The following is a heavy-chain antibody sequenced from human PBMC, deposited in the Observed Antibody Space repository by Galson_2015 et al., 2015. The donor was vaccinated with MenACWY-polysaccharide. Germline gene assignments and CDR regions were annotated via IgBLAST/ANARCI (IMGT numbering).Heavy chain of an antibody. CDR3: ARGYFDSRGYSNWCDP. J-gene: IGHJ5*02. D-gene: IGHD3-22*01. V-gene: IGHV4-59*01. CDR2: IYYSGST. Sequence: TLSLTCSVSGGSMSGFYWSWLRQPPGKELEWIGYIYYSGSTNYNPSLESRVTISVDTPKNQFSLKLTSVTAADTAVYYCARGYFDSRGYSNWCDPWGQGTLVTVSS. CDR1: GGSMSGFY.